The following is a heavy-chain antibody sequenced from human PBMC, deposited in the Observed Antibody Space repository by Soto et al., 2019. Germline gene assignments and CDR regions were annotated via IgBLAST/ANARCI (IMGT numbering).Heavy chain of an antibody. V-gene: IGHV3-73*01. Sequence: GGSLRLSCAASGFTFSGSTIHWVRQTSGKGLEWVGRIPSKTNTYATAYAASVKGRFTISRDDSKNTAYLQMNSLKTEDTAVYYCTRQHRDVPVASAIAYWGQGTLVTVSS. CDR2: IPSKTNTYAT. D-gene: IGHD2-2*01. CDR3: TRQHRDVPVASAIAY. CDR1: GFTFSGST. J-gene: IGHJ4*02.